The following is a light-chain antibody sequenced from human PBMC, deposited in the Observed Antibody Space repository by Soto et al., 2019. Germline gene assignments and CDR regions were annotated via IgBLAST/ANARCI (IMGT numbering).Light chain of an antibody. J-gene: IGKJ2*01. CDR3: QQYGGTPPYT. CDR1: QSFSSRY. Sequence: EIVLTQSPGTLSLSPGERATLSCRASQSFSSRYLAWYQQKPGQAPRLLIHGASSRATGIPDRFSGSGAGAVFTLTISRLEPEDVAVYYCQQYGGTPPYTFGQGTKLEIK. V-gene: IGKV3-20*01. CDR2: GAS.